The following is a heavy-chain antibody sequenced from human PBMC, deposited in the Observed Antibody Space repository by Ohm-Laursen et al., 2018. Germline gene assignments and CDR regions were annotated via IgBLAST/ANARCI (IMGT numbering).Heavy chain of an antibody. Sequence: RSLRLSCAASGFTFDDYAMHWVRQAPGKGLEWVSGISWNSGSIGYADSVKGRFTISRDNAKSSLYLQMNSLRAEDTALYYCAKVEGYAGAHWGQGTLVTVSS. D-gene: IGHD3-16*01. V-gene: IGHV3-9*01. CDR2: ISWNSGSI. CDR3: AKVEGYAGAH. J-gene: IGHJ4*02. CDR1: GFTFDDYA.